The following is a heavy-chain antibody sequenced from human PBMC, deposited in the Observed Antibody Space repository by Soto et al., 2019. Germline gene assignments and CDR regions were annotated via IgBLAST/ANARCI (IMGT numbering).Heavy chain of an antibody. CDR3: ARDRGGSGSVNWFDP. J-gene: IGHJ5*02. CDR1: GFTFSSYG. CDR2: IWYDGSNK. D-gene: IGHD6-19*01. Sequence: QVQLVESGGGVVQPGRSLRLSCAASGFTFSSYGMHWVRQAPGKGLEWVAVIWYDGSNKYYADSVKGRFTISRDNSKNTLYLQMNSRRAEDRAVYYCARDRGGSGSVNWFDPWGQGTLVTVSS. V-gene: IGHV3-33*01.